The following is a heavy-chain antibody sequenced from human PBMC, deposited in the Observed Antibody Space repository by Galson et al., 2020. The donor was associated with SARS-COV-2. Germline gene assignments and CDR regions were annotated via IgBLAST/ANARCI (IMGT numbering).Heavy chain of an antibody. CDR3: TRAPHYSSSLYGLDY. Sequence: GESLKISCTASGFTFGDYAMSWFRQAPGKGLEWVGFIRSKAYGGTTEYAASVKGRFTISRDDSKSIAYLQMNSLKTEDTAVYYCTRAPHYSSSLYGLDYWGQVTLVTVSS. J-gene: IGHJ4*02. CDR1: GFTFGDYA. CDR2: IRSKAYGGTT. V-gene: IGHV3-49*03. D-gene: IGHD6-13*01.